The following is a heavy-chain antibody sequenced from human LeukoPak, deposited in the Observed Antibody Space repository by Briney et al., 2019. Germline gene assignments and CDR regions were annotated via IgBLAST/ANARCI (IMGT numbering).Heavy chain of an antibody. J-gene: IGHJ4*02. CDR1: GGSISSGGYY. CDR3: ARGDGDYVENFDY. D-gene: IGHD4-17*01. V-gene: IGHV4-31*03. CDR2: IYHSGST. Sequence: SQTLSLTCTVSGGSISSGGYYWSWIRQHPGKGLEWIGYIYHSGSTYYNPSLKSRVTISVDTSKNQFSLKLSSVTAADTAVYYCARGDGDYVENFDYWGQGTLVTVSS.